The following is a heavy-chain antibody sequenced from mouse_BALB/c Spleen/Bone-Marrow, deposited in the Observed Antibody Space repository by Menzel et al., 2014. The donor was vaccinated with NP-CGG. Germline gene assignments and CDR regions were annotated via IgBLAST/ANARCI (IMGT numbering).Heavy chain of an antibody. CDR2: ISYSGST. CDR3: ARWNYGSTYFDY. CDR1: GYSITSDYA. V-gene: IGHV3-2*02. D-gene: IGHD1-1*01. J-gene: IGHJ2*01. Sequence: VQLQQSGPGLVKPSQSLSLTCTVTGYSITSDYACNWIRQFPGNKLEWMGYISYSGSTSYNPSLKSRISITRDTSKNQFFLQLNSVTTEDTATYYCARWNYGSTYFDYWGQGTTLTVSS.